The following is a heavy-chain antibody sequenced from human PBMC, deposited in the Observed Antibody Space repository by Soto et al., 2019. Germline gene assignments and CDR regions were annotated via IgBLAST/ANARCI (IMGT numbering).Heavy chain of an antibody. V-gene: IGHV3-9*01. J-gene: IGHJ4*02. CDR2: ISWNSGSI. CDR3: AKATFQRNYGYIWGSYRYPYFDS. Sequence: EVQLVESGGGLVQPGRSLRLSCAASGFTFDDYAMHWVRQAPGKGLEWVSGISWNSGSIGYADSVKGRFTISRDNAKNSLYLQMNSLRAEDTSLYYCAKATFQRNYGYIWGSYRYPYFDSWGQGTLVTVSS. CDR1: GFTFDDYA. D-gene: IGHD3-16*02.